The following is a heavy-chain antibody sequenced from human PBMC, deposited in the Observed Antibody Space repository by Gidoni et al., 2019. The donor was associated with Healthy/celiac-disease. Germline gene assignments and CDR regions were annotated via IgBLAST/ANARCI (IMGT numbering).Heavy chain of an antibody. CDR2: IYYSGST. CDR1: GGPISSGGYY. CDR3: ARDSLWSRSSGYSDAFDI. Sequence: QVQLQESGPGLVQPSQTLSLTCTVSGGPISSGGYYWSWIRQHPGKGLEWIGYIYYSGSTYYNPSLKSRVTISVDTSKNQFSLKLSSVTAADTAVYYCARDSLWSRSSGYSDAFDIWGQGTMVTVSS. V-gene: IGHV4-31*03. D-gene: IGHD3-22*01. J-gene: IGHJ3*02.